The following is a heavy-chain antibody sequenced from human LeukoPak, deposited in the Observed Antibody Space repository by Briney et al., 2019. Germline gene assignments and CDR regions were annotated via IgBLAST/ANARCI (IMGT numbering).Heavy chain of an antibody. CDR1: GGSFSGYY. Sequence: SETLSLTCAVYGGSFSGYYWSWIRQPPGKGLEWIGEINHSGSTNYNPSLKSRVTISVDTSKNQFSLKLSSVTAADTAVYYCARTPTHRYSSSWYLDYWGQGTLVTVSS. CDR3: ARTPTHRYSSSWYLDY. V-gene: IGHV4-34*01. D-gene: IGHD6-13*01. CDR2: INHSGST. J-gene: IGHJ4*02.